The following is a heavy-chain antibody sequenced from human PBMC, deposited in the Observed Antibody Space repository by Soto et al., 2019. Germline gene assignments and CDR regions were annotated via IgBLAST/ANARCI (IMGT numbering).Heavy chain of an antibody. V-gene: IGHV4-34*01. J-gene: IGHJ6*02. Sequence: SETLSLTCAVYGGSFSGYYWSWIRQPPGKGLEWIGEINHSGSTNYNPSLKSRVTISVDTSKNQFSLKLSSVTAADTAVYYCARGVEPRTTVTTGGMDVWGQGTTVTVSS. CDR3: ARGVEPRTTVTTGGMDV. D-gene: IGHD4-4*01. CDR2: INHSGST. CDR1: GGSFSGYY.